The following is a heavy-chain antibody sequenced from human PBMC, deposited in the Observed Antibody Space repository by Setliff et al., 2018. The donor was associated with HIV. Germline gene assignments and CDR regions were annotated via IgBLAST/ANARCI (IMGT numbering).Heavy chain of an antibody. CDR3: AKDGISGGAYPPYYFDY. D-gene: IGHD2-15*01. CDR2: ISGSGGST. J-gene: IGHJ4*01. CDR1: GFTFSSYA. Sequence: PGGSLRLSCAASGFTFSSYAMSWVRQAPGKGLEWVSVISGSGGSTFYADSVKGRFTISRDNSKNTLYLLMNGLRVEDTAVYYCAKDGISGGAYPPYYFDYWGHGTLVTVSS. V-gene: IGHV3-23*01.